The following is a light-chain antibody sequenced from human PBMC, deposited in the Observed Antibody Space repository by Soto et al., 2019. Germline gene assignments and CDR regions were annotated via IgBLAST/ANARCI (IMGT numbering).Light chain of an antibody. CDR3: NSYTSSGPFV. CDR1: SSDVGGYNY. CDR2: DVS. V-gene: IGLV2-14*01. J-gene: IGLJ1*01. Sequence: QSALTQPASVSGSPGQSITISCTGSSSDVGGYNYVSWYQQHPGKAPKLMIYDVSNRPSGVSNRFSGSKSDNTASLTISGLQAEDEADYYCNSYTSSGPFVFGTGTQLTVL.